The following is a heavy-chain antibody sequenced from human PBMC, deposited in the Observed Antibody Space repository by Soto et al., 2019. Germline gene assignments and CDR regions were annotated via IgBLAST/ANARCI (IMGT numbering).Heavy chain of an antibody. CDR1: GYTFTSYY. CDR2: INPSGGST. Sequence: ASVKVSCKASGYTFTSYYIHWVRQAPGQGLEWMGIINPSGGSTTYAQKFQGRVTMTRDASTSTVYMELSSLRSEDTAVYYCTRAPSYGAFDIWGQGTMVTVSS. CDR3: TRAPSYGAFDI. D-gene: IGHD4-17*01. J-gene: IGHJ3*02. V-gene: IGHV1-46*03.